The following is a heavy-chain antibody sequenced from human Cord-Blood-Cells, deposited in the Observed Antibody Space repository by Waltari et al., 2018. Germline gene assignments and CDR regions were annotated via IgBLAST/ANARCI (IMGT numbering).Heavy chain of an antibody. CDR3: ARRVVRGVIDY. V-gene: IGHV4-34*01. CDR1: GGSFSGYY. J-gene: IGHJ4*02. D-gene: IGHD3-10*01. Sequence: QVQLQQWGAGLLKPSETLSLTCAVYGGSFSGYYWSWIRQPPGKGLVWIEEINHSGGTNYNPSLKSRVTISVDTSKNQFSLKLSAVTAAYSAVYYCARRVVRGVIDYWGQGTLVTVSS. CDR2: INHSGGT.